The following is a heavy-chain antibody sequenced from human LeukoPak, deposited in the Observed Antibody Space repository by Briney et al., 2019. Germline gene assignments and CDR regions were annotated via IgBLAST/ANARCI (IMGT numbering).Heavy chain of an antibody. Sequence: SVKVSCKASGGTFSSYTISWVRQAPGQGLEWMGRIIPILGIANYAQKFQGRVTITADKSTSTAYMELSSLRSEDTAVYYCARVNYYDSSGFDYWGQGTLVTASS. D-gene: IGHD3-22*01. CDR2: IIPILGIA. V-gene: IGHV1-69*02. J-gene: IGHJ4*02. CDR1: GGTFSSYT. CDR3: ARVNYYDSSGFDY.